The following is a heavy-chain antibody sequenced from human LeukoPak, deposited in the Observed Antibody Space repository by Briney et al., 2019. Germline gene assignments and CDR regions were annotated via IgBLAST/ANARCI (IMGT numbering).Heavy chain of an antibody. Sequence: PGGSLRLSCAASGFNFSDFYMSWVRQAPGKGLEWVSYITASGTTIYYADSVKGRFTMSRDNAKTSLYLQMNSLRAEDTAVYYCARGRTKTATNSYFDSWGQGTLVTVSS. CDR3: ARGRTKTATNSYFDS. V-gene: IGHV3-11*01. CDR2: ITASGTTI. CDR1: GFNFSDFY. J-gene: IGHJ4*02. D-gene: IGHD2-15*01.